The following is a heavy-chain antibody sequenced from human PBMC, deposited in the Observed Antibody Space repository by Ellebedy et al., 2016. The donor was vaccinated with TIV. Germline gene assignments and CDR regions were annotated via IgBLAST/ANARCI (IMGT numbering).Heavy chain of an antibody. J-gene: IGHJ3*02. CDR3: ARDRLPHYDSSGFFVPFDI. Sequence: SVKVSCXASGGTFSSFAICWLRQAPGQGLEWMGGIIPIFGAAHYAQKFQGRVTINADESTSTVYMQLSSLRSEDTAVYYCARDRLPHYDSSGFFVPFDIWGQGTVVTVSS. CDR1: GGTFSSFA. CDR2: IIPIFGAA. D-gene: IGHD3-22*01. V-gene: IGHV1-69*13.